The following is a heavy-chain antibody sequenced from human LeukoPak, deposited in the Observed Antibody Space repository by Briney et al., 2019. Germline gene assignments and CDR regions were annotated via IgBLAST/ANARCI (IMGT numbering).Heavy chain of an antibody. Sequence: GESLKISCKGSGYSFTSYWIGWVRQMPGKGLEWMGIIYPGDSDTRYSPSFQGQVTISADKFISTAYLQWSSLKASDTAMYYCARSHPVSALDPDAFDIWGQGTMVTVSS. D-gene: IGHD3-3*01. CDR1: GYSFTSYW. J-gene: IGHJ3*02. CDR2: IYPGDSDT. V-gene: IGHV5-51*01. CDR3: ARSHPVSALDPDAFDI.